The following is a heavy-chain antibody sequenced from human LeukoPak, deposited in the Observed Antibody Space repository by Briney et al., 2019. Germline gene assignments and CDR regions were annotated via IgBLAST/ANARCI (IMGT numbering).Heavy chain of an antibody. V-gene: IGHV4-4*07. CDR2: IYTSGST. J-gene: IGHJ4*02. CDR3: ARGTYYYDRSGYYLIDY. Sequence: PSETLSLTCTVSGGSISSYYWSWIRQPAGKGLEWIGRIYTSGSTNYNPSLKSRVTISVDTSKSQFSLKLSSVTAADTAVYYCARGTYYYDRSGYYLIDYWGQGTLVTVSS. D-gene: IGHD3-22*01. CDR1: GGSISSYY.